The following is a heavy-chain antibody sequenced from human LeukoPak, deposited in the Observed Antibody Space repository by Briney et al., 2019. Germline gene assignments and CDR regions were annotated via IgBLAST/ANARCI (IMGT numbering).Heavy chain of an antibody. CDR1: GGSISSFY. Sequence: SETLSLTCTVSGGSISSFYWSWIRQPPGKGLEWIGYIYYSGSTNYNPSLKSRVTISVDTSKNQFSLKLSSVTAADTAVYYCARGSPPGGSGSYYNWFDPWGQGTLVTVSS. CDR3: ARGSPPGGSGSYYNWFDP. V-gene: IGHV4-59*01. D-gene: IGHD3-10*01. CDR2: IYYSGST. J-gene: IGHJ5*02.